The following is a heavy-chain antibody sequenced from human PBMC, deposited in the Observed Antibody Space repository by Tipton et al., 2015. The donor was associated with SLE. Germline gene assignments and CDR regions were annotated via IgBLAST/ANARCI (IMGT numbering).Heavy chain of an antibody. D-gene: IGHD6-6*01. V-gene: IGHV4-34*01. Sequence: LRLSCAASGFIFTSHWMSWIRQPPGKGLEWIGEITHSGITNYNPSLKSRVTISVDTSNNQFSLKLTSVTAADTAVYYCARGGFHSSSSGNFLHWGQGTLVTVSS. CDR1: GFIFTSHW. J-gene: IGHJ1*01. CDR2: ITHSGIT. CDR3: ARGGFHSSSSGNFLH.